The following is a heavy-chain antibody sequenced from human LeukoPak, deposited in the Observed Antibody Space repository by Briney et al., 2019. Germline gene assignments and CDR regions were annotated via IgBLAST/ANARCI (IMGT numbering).Heavy chain of an antibody. Sequence: PGRSLRLSCAASGFTFSSYGMHWVRQAPGKGLEWVAVISYDGSNKYYADSVKGRFTISRDNSKNTLYLQMNSLRAEDTAVYYCAKFLSVLRFLEWSPERYGMDVWGQGTTVTVSS. CDR3: AKFLSVLRFLEWSPERYGMDV. CDR2: ISYDGSNK. V-gene: IGHV3-30*18. J-gene: IGHJ6*02. D-gene: IGHD3-3*01. CDR1: GFTFSSYG.